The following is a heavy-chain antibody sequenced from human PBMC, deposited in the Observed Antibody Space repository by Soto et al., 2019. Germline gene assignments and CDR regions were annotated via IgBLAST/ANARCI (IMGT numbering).Heavy chain of an antibody. CDR1: GFTLSGYW. J-gene: IGHJ6*02. CDR3: ARDQWFGEATYYYGMDV. CDR2: VNSGGSST. Sequence: PGGSLRLSCAGSGFTLSGYWMHWVRQAPGKGLVWVSRVNSGGSSTGYADSVKGRFTISRDNAKNTLYLQMNSLRAEDTAVYYCARDQWFGEATYYYGMDVWGQGTTVTVSS. D-gene: IGHD3-10*01. V-gene: IGHV3-74*01.